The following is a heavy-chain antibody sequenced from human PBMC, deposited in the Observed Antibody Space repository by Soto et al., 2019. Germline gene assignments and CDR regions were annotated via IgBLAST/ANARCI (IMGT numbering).Heavy chain of an antibody. V-gene: IGHV1-69*01. J-gene: IGHJ6*02. CDR2: IIPIFGTA. Sequence: QVQLVQSGAEVKKPGSSVKVSCKASGGTFSSYAISWVRQAPGQGLEWMGGIIPIFGTANYAQKFQGRVTITADESTSTAYMELSSLRSEDTAVYYCARQGYSYGNYYYYAMDVWGQGTTVTVSS. CDR3: ARQGYSYGNYYYYAMDV. CDR1: GGTFSSYA. D-gene: IGHD5-18*01.